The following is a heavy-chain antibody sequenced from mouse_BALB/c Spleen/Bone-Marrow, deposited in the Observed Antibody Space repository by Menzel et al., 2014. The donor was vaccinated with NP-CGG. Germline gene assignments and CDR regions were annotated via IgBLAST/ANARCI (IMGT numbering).Heavy chain of an antibody. J-gene: IGHJ4*01. D-gene: IGHD2-14*01. CDR1: GYTFTTYT. Sequence: VQLQQSGAELARPGASVKMSCRASGYTFTTYTMHWVKQRPGQGLEWIGYINPSSGYTNYNQKFKDKATLTADKSSSTAYMQLSSLTSEDSAVYYCARNYRYPRPYAMDYWGQGTSVTVSS. CDR3: ARNYRYPRPYAMDY. CDR2: INPSSGYT. V-gene: IGHV1-4*01.